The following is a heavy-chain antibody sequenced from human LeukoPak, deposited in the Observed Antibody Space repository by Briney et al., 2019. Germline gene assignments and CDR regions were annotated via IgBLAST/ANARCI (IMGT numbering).Heavy chain of an antibody. CDR1: EFTFSSCS. CDR2: ISSSSIYI. Sequence: PGGSLRLSCAASEFTFSSCSMNWVRQAPGKGLEWVSSISSSSIYIYYADSVKGRFTISRDNAKNSLYLQMNSLRAEDTAVYYCARSSDFWSGYWYYFDHWGQGTLVSVSS. D-gene: IGHD3-3*01. CDR3: ARSSDFWSGYWYYFDH. J-gene: IGHJ4*02. V-gene: IGHV3-21*01.